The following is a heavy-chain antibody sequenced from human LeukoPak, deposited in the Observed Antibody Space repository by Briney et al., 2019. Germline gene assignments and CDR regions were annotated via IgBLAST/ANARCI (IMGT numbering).Heavy chain of an antibody. CDR3: ARAPGIAAAGTIENWFDP. CDR1: GGSISSHY. CDR2: IYYSGST. D-gene: IGHD6-13*01. V-gene: IGHV4-59*11. Sequence: SETLSLTCTVSGGSISSHYWSWIRQPPGKGLEWIGYIYYSGSTNYNPSLKSRVTISVDTSKNQFSLKLSSVTAADTAVYYCARAPGIAAAGTIENWFDPWGQRTLVTVSS. J-gene: IGHJ5*02.